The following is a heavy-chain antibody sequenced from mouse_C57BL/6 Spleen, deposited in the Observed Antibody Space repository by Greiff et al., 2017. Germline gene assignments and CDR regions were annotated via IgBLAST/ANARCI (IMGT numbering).Heavy chain of an antibody. V-gene: IGHV1-26*01. CDR1: GYTFTDYY. D-gene: IGHD1-1*01. CDR2: INPNNGGT. J-gene: IGHJ2*01. Sequence: VQLQQSGPELVKPGASVKISCKASGYTFTDYYMNWVKQSHGKSLEWIGDINPNNGGTSYNQKFKGKATLTVDKSSSTAYMELRSLTSEDSAVYYCAREGYYYGSSLPFDYWGQGTTLTVSS. CDR3: AREGYYYGSSLPFDY.